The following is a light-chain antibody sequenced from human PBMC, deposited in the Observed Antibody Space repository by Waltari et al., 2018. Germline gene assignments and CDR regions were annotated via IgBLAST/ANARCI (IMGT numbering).Light chain of an antibody. CDR2: GAS. CDR3: QQYDISPLT. J-gene: IGKJ4*01. CDR1: QTVRTTY. Sequence: EIVLTHSPGTLSLSPGERATLSCRASQTVRTTYLAGYQQKPGQAPTLLIYGASSMATGIPDRFSGSGSGTDFSLTISSLEPEDFAVYYCQQYDISPLTFGGGTKVEIK. V-gene: IGKV3-20*01.